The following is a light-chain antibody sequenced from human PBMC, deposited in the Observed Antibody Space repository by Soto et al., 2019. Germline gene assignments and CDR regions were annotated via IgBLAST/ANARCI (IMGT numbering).Light chain of an antibody. V-gene: IGKV3D-15*01. CDR1: QSISDT. CDR2: GAS. Sequence: EIVMTQSPATLSVSPGGRATLSCRASQSISDTLAWYQQKPGQAPRLLIYGASSRATGIPDRFSGSGSGTEFTLTISSLQSEDFAVYYCQQYNNWPPITFGQGTRLETK. J-gene: IGKJ5*01. CDR3: QQYNNWPPIT.